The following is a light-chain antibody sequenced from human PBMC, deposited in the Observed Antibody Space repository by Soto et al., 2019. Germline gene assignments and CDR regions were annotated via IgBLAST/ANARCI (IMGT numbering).Light chain of an antibody. CDR1: QSVSNNY. V-gene: IGKV3-20*01. CDR3: QQYGISPFT. Sequence: EIVLTQSPGTLSLSPGERATLSCRASQSVSNNYLAWYQQRPGQAPRLLIYGASSRATGIPDRFSGGGSETDFTLTISRLESEDSAVYYCQQYGISPFTFGGGTKVEI. CDR2: GAS. J-gene: IGKJ4*01.